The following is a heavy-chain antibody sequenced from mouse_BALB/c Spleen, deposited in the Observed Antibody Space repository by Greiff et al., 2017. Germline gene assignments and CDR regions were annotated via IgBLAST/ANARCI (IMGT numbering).Heavy chain of an antibody. CDR1: GFNIKDYY. J-gene: IGHJ4*01. CDR3: ARTFDGYYAMDY. CDR2: IDPENGNT. Sequence: EVQLQQSGAELVRPGALVKLSCKASGFNIKDYYMHWVKQRPEQGLEWIGWIDPENGNTIYDPKFQGKASITADTSSNTAYLQLSSLTSEDTAVYYCARTFDGYYAMDYWGQGTSVTVSS. V-gene: IGHV14-1*02. D-gene: IGHD2-3*01.